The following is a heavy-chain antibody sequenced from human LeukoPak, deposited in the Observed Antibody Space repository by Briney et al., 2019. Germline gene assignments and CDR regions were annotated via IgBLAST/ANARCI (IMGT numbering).Heavy chain of an antibody. CDR1: GYTFTSCG. D-gene: IGHD2-2*01. J-gene: IGHJ6*02. V-gene: IGHV1-18*01. CDR2: ISAYNGNT. Sequence: ASVKVSFKASGYTFTSCGISWVRQAPGQGLEWMGWISAYNGNTNYAQKLQGRVTMTTDTSTSTAYMELRSLRSDDTAVYYCARDLYCSSTSCPQEVYYYYGMDVWGQGTTVTVSS. CDR3: ARDLYCSSTSCPQEVYYYYGMDV.